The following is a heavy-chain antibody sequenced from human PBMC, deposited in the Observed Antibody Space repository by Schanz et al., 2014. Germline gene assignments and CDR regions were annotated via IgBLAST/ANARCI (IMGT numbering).Heavy chain of an antibody. CDR2: IWHDGSGK. Sequence: QVQVVESGGGVVQPGRSLRLSCVASGFTFNNYGMHWVRQAPGKGLGWVAVIWHDGSGKYYADSVKGRFTISRDNSQNTLYLQMNTLRTEDTAVYYCAKELNRRGGQTNFYYYYGMDVWGQGTTVTVSS. CDR3: AKELNRRGGQTNFYYYYGMDV. CDR1: GFTFNNYG. J-gene: IGHJ6*02. D-gene: IGHD5-12*01. V-gene: IGHV3-33*06.